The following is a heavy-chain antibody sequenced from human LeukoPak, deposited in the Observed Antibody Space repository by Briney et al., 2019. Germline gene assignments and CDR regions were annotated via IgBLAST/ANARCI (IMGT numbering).Heavy chain of an antibody. D-gene: IGHD3-22*01. Sequence: ASVKVSCKASGYTFTSYAMNWVRQAPGQGLEWMGWINTNTGNPTYAQGFTGRFVFSLDTSVSTAYLQISSLKAEDTAVYYCARTLHPIYFYDSSGYYFDYWGQGTLVTVSS. V-gene: IGHV7-4-1*02. CDR1: GYTFTSYA. J-gene: IGHJ4*02. CDR2: INTNTGNP. CDR3: ARTLHPIYFYDSSGYYFDY.